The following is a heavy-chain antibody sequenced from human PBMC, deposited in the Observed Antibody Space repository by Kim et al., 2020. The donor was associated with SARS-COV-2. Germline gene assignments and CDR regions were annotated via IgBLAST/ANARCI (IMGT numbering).Heavy chain of an antibody. D-gene: IGHD3-10*01. J-gene: IGHJ4*02. V-gene: IGHV3-74*01. CDR3: ARGREHGIGEPTGY. Sequence: ADHVKGRFPISRDNAKNTLYLQMNRLRAEDTAVYYCARGREHGIGEPTGYWGQGTLVTVSS.